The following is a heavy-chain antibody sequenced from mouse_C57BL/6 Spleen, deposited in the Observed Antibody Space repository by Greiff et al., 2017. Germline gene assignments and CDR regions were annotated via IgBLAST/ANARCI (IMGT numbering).Heavy chain of an antibody. CDR3: ARSTTVVEWFAY. Sequence: VQLQQSGAELMKPGASVKLSCKATGYTFTGYWIEWVKQRPGHGLEWIGEILPGSGSTNYNEKFKGKATLTADTSSNTAYMQLSSLTSEYSAIYCCARSTTVVEWFAYWGQGTLVTVSA. V-gene: IGHV1-9*01. D-gene: IGHD1-1*01. CDR2: ILPGSGST. CDR1: GYTFTGYW. J-gene: IGHJ3*01.